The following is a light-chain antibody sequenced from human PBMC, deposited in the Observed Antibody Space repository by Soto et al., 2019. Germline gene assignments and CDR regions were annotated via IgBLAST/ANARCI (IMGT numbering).Light chain of an antibody. J-gene: IGKJ3*01. CDR1: PSVGSD. Sequence: IVTLPSRSTLSLCPVYRAPLSCMASPSVGSDLAWYKQKPGQAPRLVIYDISTRATGVTTRISGSGSGKEFTLTISSLQYEDFAVYYCKKYNSWPMTVGRGTKVDMK. V-gene: IGKV3-15*01. CDR3: KKYNSWPMT. CDR2: DIS.